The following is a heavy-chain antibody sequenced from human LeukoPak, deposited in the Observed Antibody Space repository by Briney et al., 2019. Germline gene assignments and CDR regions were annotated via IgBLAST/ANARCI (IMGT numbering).Heavy chain of an antibody. CDR1: GFAFSSYA. V-gene: IGHV3-23*01. D-gene: IGHD3-10*01. CDR3: AKGTGVRGALGAFDI. CDR2: ISGSGGST. J-gene: IGHJ3*02. Sequence: GGSLRLSCAASGFAFSSYAMSWVRQAPGKGLEWVSAISGSGGSTYYADSVKGRFTISRDNSKNTLYLQMNSLRAEDTAVYYCAKGTGVRGALGAFDIWGQGTMVTVSS.